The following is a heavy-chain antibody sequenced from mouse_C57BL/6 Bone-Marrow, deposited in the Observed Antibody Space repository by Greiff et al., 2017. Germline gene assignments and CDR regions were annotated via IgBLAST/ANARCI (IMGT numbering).Heavy chain of an antibody. J-gene: IGHJ2*01. CDR2: INYDGSST. Sequence: EVQLLESEAGLVQPGSSMKLSCTASGYTFSDYYMAWVRQVPEKGLEWVANINYDGSSTYYLDSLKSRFTLSRDNAKNTLYLQMSSLKSEDTAAYYCARDRGYYFDYGGQGTTRTVSS. CDR3: ARDRGYYFDY. CDR1: GYTFSDYY. V-gene: IGHV5-16*01.